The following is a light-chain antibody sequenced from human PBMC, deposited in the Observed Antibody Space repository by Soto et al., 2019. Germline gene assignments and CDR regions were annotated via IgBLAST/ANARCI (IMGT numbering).Light chain of an antibody. Sequence: EIVMTQSPATLSVSPGERATLSCRASQSVSSNLAWYQQKPGQAPRLLIYGASTRATGIPARFSGSGSGTEFTLTISTLEPEDVAVYYCQQRSDSPLTFGGGTRWIS. J-gene: IGKJ4*01. CDR3: QQRSDSPLT. CDR2: GAS. CDR1: QSVSSN. V-gene: IGKV3-15*01.